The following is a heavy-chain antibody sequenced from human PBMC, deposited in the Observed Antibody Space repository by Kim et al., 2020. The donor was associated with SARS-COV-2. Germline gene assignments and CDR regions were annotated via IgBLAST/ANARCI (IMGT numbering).Heavy chain of an antibody. D-gene: IGHD6-19*01. V-gene: IGHV1-3*01. Sequence: YSQKFQGRVTRTRDTSASTAYMELSSLRSEDTAVYYCARDVSSGWSQIDYWGQGTLVTVSS. CDR3: ARDVSSGWSQIDY. J-gene: IGHJ4*02.